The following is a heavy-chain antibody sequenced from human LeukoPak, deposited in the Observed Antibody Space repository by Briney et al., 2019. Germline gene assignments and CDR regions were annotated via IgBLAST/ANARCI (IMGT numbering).Heavy chain of an antibody. D-gene: IGHD2-15*01. CDR3: ARGDCSATSCYYFDN. V-gene: IGHV3-11*04. J-gene: IGHJ4*02. Sequence: GGSLRLSCAASGLRLSGHYMSWIRQAPGKGLEWISYISSTITTIYYADSVKGRFTISRDNAKNSLYLQMSSLRAEDTAVYYCARGDCSATSCYYFDNWGQGTLVTVSS. CDR2: ISSTITTI. CDR1: GLRLSGHY.